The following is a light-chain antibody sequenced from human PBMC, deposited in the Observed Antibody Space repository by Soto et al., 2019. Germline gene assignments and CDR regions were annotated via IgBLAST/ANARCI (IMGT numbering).Light chain of an antibody. CDR2: EVS. CDR3: CSYAGSSTSV. V-gene: IGLV2-11*01. Sequence: QSALTQPRSMSGSPGHSVTISCTGSSSDVGGYYYVAWYQQHPGRAPELIISEVSKRPSGVPDRFSGSKSGNTASLTISGLKAEDEADYYCCSYAGSSTSVFGGGPKVTAL. CDR1: SSDVGGYYY. J-gene: IGLJ3*02.